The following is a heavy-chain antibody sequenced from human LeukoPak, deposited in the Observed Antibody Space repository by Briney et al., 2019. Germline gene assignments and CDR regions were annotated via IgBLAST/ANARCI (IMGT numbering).Heavy chain of an antibody. CDR3: AKGSGDSSGYYYDYYYYYMDV. D-gene: IGHD3-22*01. CDR1: GFNFSSYA. V-gene: IGHV3-23*01. J-gene: IGHJ6*03. Sequence: GGSLRLSCAAFGFNFSSYAMSWVRQAPGKGLEWVSGISGSGARTYYADSVKGRFTISRDNSKNTLSLQMNSLRAEDTAVYYCAKGSGDSSGYYYDYYYYYMDVWGKGTTVTVSS. CDR2: ISGSGART.